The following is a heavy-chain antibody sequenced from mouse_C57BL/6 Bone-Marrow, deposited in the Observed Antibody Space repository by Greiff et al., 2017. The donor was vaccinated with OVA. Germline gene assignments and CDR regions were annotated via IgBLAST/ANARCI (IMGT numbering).Heavy chain of an antibody. V-gene: IGHV1-76*01. D-gene: IGHD3-2*02. J-gene: IGHJ4*01. CDR3: ARKELRLRAMDY. CDR2: IYPGSGNT. Sequence: QVQLQQSGAELVRPGASVKLSCKASGYTFTDYYINWVKQRPGQGLEWIARIYPGSGNTYYNEKFKGKATLTAEKSSSTAYMQLSSLTSEDSAVYFCARKELRLRAMDYWGQGTSVTVSS. CDR1: GYTFTDYY.